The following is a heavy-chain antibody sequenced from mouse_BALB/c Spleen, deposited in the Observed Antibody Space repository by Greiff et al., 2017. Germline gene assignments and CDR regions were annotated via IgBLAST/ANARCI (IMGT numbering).Heavy chain of an antibody. V-gene: IGHV1S81*02. Sequence: VKLQESGAELVKPGASVKLSCKASGYTFTSYYMYWVKQRPGQGLEWIGEINPSNGGTNFNEKFKSKATLTVDKSSSTAYMQLSSLTSEDSAVYYCTRGSNYAYFDYWGQGTTLTVSS. CDR3: TRGSNYAYFDY. J-gene: IGHJ2*01. CDR2: INPSNGGT. CDR1: GYTFTSYY. D-gene: IGHD2-5*01.